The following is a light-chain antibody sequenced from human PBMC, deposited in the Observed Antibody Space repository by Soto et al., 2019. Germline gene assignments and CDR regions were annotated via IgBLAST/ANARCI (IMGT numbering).Light chain of an antibody. J-gene: IGKJ1*01. CDR3: QQYNNWPRT. CDR1: QSVTSN. CDR2: GAS. V-gene: IGKV3-15*01. Sequence: VLTQSPATLSLSPGERATLSCRASQSVTSNLAWYQQKLGQAPRLLIYGASTRATGISARFSGSGSGTEFTLTISSLQSEDFAIYYCQQYNNWPRTFGQGTKVDIK.